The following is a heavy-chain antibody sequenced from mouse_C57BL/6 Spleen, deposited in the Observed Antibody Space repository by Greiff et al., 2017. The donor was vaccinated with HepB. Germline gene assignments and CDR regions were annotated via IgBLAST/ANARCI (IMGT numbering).Heavy chain of an antibody. J-gene: IGHJ2*01. V-gene: IGHV1-52*01. CDR2: IDPSDSET. D-gene: IGHD2-4*01. CDR3: ARIGDIYYDYDAGFDY. CDR1: GYTFTSYW. Sequence: QVQLQQPGAELVRPGSSVKLSCKASGYTFTSYWMHWVKQRPIQGLEWIGNIDPSDSETHYNQKFKDKATLTVDKSSSTAYMQLSSLTSEDSAVYYCARIGDIYYDYDAGFDYWGQGTTVTVSS.